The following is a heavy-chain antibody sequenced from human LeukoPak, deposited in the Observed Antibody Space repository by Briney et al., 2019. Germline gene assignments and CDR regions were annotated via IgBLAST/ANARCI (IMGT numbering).Heavy chain of an antibody. Sequence: SVKVSCKASGYTFTSYDINWVRQATGQGLEWMGWMNPNSGNTGYAQKFQGRVTMTRNTSISTAYMELSSLRSEDTAVYYCAIVYSSSWHDAFDIWGQGTMVTVSS. J-gene: IGHJ3*02. CDR2: MNPNSGNT. V-gene: IGHV1-8*01. CDR1: GYTFTSYD. D-gene: IGHD6-13*01. CDR3: AIVYSSSWHDAFDI.